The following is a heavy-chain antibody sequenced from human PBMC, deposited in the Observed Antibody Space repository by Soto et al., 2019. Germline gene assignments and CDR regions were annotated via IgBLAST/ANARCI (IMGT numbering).Heavy chain of an antibody. V-gene: IGHV3-23*01. D-gene: IGHD5-12*01. CDR1: GFTFSSYS. J-gene: IGHJ4*02. CDR2: ISGIGHST. CDR3: AKRIMATIGIFDS. Sequence: GGSLILSCAASGFTFSSYSMHWVRQAPGKGLEWVSAISGIGHSTYYADSVKGRFTISRDNSKNTLYLQMNSLRAEDTAVYYWAKRIMATIGIFDSWGQGTLVRVSS.